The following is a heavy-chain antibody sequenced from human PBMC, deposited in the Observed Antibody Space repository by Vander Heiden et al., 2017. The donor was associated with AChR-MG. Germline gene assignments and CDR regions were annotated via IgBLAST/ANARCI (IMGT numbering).Heavy chain of an antibody. CDR1: GLTFSSYA. CDR3: ARLSGSYDAFDI. D-gene: IGHD1-26*01. Sequence: QVQLVESGGGVVQPGRSLRLSCAASGLTFSSYAMHWVRQAPGKGLEWVAVISYDGSNKYYADSVKGRFTISRDNSKNTLYLQMNSLRAEDTAVYYCARLSGSYDAFDIWGQGTMVTVSS. V-gene: IGHV3-30-3*01. CDR2: ISYDGSNK. J-gene: IGHJ3*02.